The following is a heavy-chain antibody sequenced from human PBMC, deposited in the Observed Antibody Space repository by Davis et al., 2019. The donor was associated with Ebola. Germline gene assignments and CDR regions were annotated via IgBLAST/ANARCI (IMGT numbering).Heavy chain of an antibody. CDR3: ARGGIFGVVLDY. J-gene: IGHJ4*02. Sequence: PGGSLRLSCAASGFTISSYWMHWVRQTPGKGLVWVSRINSDGTSPDFADSVKGRFAISRDSATNTLYLQMDSLRVEDTAVYYCARGGIFGVVLDYWGQGTLVTVSS. CDR1: GFTISSYW. V-gene: IGHV3-74*01. CDR2: INSDGTSP. D-gene: IGHD3-3*01.